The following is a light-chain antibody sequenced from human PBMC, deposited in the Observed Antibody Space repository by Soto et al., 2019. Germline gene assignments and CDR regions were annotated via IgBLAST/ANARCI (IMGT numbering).Light chain of an antibody. V-gene: IGLV2-14*01. CDR2: EVN. CDR3: GSYTSTDTPFV. Sequence: SALSQPSSVSGSPGQSITISCTVTSTDVGGYNYVSWYQHHPGKGPKLIIYEVNNRPSGVSDRFSGSKSGNKASLTISNLEAEDESDYYCGSYTSTDTPFVFGTGTKVTVL. J-gene: IGLJ1*01. CDR1: STDVGGYNY.